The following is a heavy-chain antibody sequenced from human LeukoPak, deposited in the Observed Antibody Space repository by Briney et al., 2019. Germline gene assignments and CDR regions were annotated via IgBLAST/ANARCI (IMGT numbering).Heavy chain of an antibody. CDR1: GFTFSSYA. Sequence: GGSLRLSCAASGFTFSSYAMSWVRQAPGKGLEWVSAISGSGGSTYYADSVKGRFTISRDNSKNTLYLQMNSLRAEDTAVYYCAKDPNRKALRFLEWSQSNYYYYYMDVWGKGTTVTVSS. J-gene: IGHJ6*03. D-gene: IGHD3-3*01. CDR2: ISGSGGST. CDR3: AKDPNRKALRFLEWSQSNYYYYYMDV. V-gene: IGHV3-23*01.